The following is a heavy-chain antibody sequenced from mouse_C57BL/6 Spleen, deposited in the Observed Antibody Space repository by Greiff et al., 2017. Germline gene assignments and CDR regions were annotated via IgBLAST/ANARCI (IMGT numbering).Heavy chain of an antibody. CDR1: GFTFSNYW. Sequence: DVQLQESGGGLVQPGGSMKLSCVASGFTFSNYWINWVRQSPEKGLEWVAQIRLKSDNYATHYAESVKGRFTISRDDSKSSVYLQMNNLRAEDTGIYYCTEGGITTVVAPFDYWGQGTTLTVSS. D-gene: IGHD1-1*01. CDR2: IRLKSDNYAT. V-gene: IGHV6-3*01. J-gene: IGHJ2*01. CDR3: TEGGITTVVAPFDY.